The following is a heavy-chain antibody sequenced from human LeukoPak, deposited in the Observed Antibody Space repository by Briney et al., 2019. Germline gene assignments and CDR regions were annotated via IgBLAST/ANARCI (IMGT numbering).Heavy chain of an antibody. CDR1: GYTFTGYY. D-gene: IGHD6-19*01. J-gene: IGHJ4*02. Sequence: ASVKVSCKASGYTFTGYYMHWVRQAPGQGLEWMGWINPNSGGTKYAQKFQGRVTMTRDTFISTAYMELSRLRSDDTAVYYCARDGIAVAGGDMQWGQGTLVTVSS. CDR3: ARDGIAVAGGDMQ. V-gene: IGHV1-2*02. CDR2: INPNSGGT.